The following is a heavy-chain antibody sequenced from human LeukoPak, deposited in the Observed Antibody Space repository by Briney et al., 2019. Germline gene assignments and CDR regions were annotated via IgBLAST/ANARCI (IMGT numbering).Heavy chain of an antibody. V-gene: IGHV3-23*01. Sequence: PGGSLRLSCAASGFTFRGSAMKWVRQAPGKGLEWVSFISGSGNYTYYADSVKGRFTISRDNSKNTLYLQMNSLRAEDTAVYYCAKRPPFYGDYAYDSWGQGTLVTVSS. CDR2: ISGSGNYT. CDR1: GFTFRGSA. D-gene: IGHD4-17*01. J-gene: IGHJ4*02. CDR3: AKRPPFYGDYAYDS.